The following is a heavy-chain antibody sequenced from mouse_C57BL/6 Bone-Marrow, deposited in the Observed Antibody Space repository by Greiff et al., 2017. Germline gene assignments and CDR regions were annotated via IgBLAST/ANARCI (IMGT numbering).Heavy chain of an antibody. CDR1: GYTFTSYW. V-gene: IGHV1-64*01. CDR2: IHPNSGST. Sequence: QVQLQQPGAELVKPGASVKLSCKASGYTFTSYWMHWVKQRPGQGLEWIGMIHPNSGSTNYNEKFKSKATLTVEKSSSTAYMQLSSLTSEDSAVYYCARRDYYGSLWYFDVWGTGTTVTVSS. D-gene: IGHD1-1*01. J-gene: IGHJ1*03. CDR3: ARRDYYGSLWYFDV.